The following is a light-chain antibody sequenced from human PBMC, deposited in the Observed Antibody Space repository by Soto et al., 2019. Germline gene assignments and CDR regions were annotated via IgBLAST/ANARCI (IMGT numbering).Light chain of an antibody. J-gene: IGKJ3*01. CDR2: AAS. V-gene: IGKV1D-12*01. CDR1: QGISNW. Sequence: GARFSITCRASQGISNWLAWYQQKPGRAPKLLIYAASSLQSGVSSRFSGSGSGTDFTLTISSLQPEDFATYYCQQGNSFHFPFGPGTKVDIK. CDR3: QQGNSFHFP.